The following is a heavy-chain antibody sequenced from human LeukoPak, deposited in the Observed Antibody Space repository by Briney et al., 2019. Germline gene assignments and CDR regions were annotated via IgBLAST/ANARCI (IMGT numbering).Heavy chain of an antibody. CDR2: TNRDGSST. V-gene: IGHV3-74*01. CDR1: GFTFSSYW. Sequence: GGSLRLSRAASGFTFSSYWMHWVRQAPGKGPVWVARTNRDGSSTAYADSVKGRFTISKDSAKNTLYLLMNSLRAEDTAVYYCARDSVEWYIFDYWGQGTLVTVSS. J-gene: IGHJ4*02. D-gene: IGHD3-3*01. CDR3: ARDSVEWYIFDY.